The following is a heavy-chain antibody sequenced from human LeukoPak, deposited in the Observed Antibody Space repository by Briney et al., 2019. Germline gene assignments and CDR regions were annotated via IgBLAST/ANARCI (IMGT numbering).Heavy chain of an antibody. Sequence: SETLSLTCAVYGGSFSGYYWSWIRQPPGKGLEWIGEINHSGSTNYNPSLKSRVTISVDTSKNQFSLKLSSVTAADTAVYYCARGPAARPSFDYWGQGTLVTVSS. J-gene: IGHJ4*02. V-gene: IGHV4-34*01. CDR3: ARGPAARPSFDY. D-gene: IGHD6-6*01. CDR1: GGSFSGYY. CDR2: INHSGST.